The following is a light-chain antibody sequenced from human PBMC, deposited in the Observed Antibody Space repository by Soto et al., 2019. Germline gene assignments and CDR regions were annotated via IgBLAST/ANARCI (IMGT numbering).Light chain of an antibody. V-gene: IGKV1-39*01. J-gene: IGKJ2*01. CDR3: QQSYSTPYT. Sequence: DIQMTQSPSSLSASVGDRVTITCRASPSISSYLNCYQQNPEKAPKLLIYAAYSLQSGVPSRFSGSASGTDFTANISSLQPENFATYYCQQSYSTPYTFGQGTKLDIK. CDR2: AAY. CDR1: PSISSY.